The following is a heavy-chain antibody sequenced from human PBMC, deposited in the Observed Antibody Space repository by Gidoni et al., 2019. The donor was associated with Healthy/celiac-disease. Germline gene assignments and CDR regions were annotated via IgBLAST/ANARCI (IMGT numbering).Heavy chain of an antibody. CDR1: GYTFTSYY. D-gene: IGHD1-26*01. J-gene: IGHJ3*02. V-gene: IGHV1-46*01. CDR2: INPSGGST. Sequence: QVQLVQSGAEVKQPGASVKVSCKASGYTFTSYYMHWVRQAPGQGLEWMGIINPSGGSTSYAQKFQGRVTMTRDTSTSTVYMELSSLRSEDTAVYYCARDYEPLSNSGSYYFAFDIWGQGTMVTVSS. CDR3: ARDYEPLSNSGSYYFAFDI.